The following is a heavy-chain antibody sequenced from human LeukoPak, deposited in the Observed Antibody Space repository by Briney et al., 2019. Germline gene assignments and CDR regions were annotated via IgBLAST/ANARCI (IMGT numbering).Heavy chain of an antibody. Sequence: GGSLRLSCAASGFTFSSYIMNWVRQAPGKGLEWVSSISSSSSYIYYADSVKGRFTISRDNGKNSLYLQMNSLRAEDTAVYYCARAKEGYYDSSGYYYRYWGQGTLVTVSS. J-gene: IGHJ4*02. CDR2: ISSSSSYI. CDR3: ARAKEGYYDSSGYYYRY. CDR1: GFTFSSYI. D-gene: IGHD3-22*01. V-gene: IGHV3-21*01.